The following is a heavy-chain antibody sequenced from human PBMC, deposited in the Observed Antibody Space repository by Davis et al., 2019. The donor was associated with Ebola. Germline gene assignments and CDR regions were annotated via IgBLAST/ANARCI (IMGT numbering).Heavy chain of an antibody. D-gene: IGHD5-24*01. CDR2: ISSSGSTK. Sequence: GGSLRLSCAASGFTFSSYEMNWVRQAPGKGLEWVSYISSSGSTKYYADSVKGRFTISRDNSKNTLYLQMNSLRAEDTAVYYCAKDQRDGYTHFDYWGQGTLVTVSS. CDR1: GFTFSSYE. J-gene: IGHJ4*02. V-gene: IGHV3-48*03. CDR3: AKDQRDGYTHFDY.